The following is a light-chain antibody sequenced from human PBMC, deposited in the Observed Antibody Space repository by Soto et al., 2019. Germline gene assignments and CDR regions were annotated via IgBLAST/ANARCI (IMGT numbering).Light chain of an antibody. CDR2: EVN. CDR1: SSDVGGYKY. Sequence: QSALTQPPSASGSPGQSVTISCTGTSSDVGGYKYVSWYQQHPGKAPKLMIFEVNKRPSGVPDRFSGSKSGNTASLTVSGLQAEDEADYYRSSYAGINNLGVFGPGTKLTVL. V-gene: IGLV2-8*01. J-gene: IGLJ1*01. CDR3: SSYAGINNLGV.